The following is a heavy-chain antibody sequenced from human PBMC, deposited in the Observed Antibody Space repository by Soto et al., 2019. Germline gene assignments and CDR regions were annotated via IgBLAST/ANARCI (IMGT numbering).Heavy chain of an antibody. CDR2: IKHTGDA. Sequence: QVHLQESGPGLVKPSETLSLTCAVSGDSIKTETWWSWLRQLPGTGLEWIGEIKHTGDANANAALRCRVSISVVSTTKYSFLNLQSVRVAVTAVYFCASEGRLHLFESWGQGTLVTVSS. CDR1: GDSIKTETW. V-gene: IGHV4-4*02. CDR3: ASEGRLHLFES. D-gene: IGHD3-3*02. J-gene: IGHJ5*01.